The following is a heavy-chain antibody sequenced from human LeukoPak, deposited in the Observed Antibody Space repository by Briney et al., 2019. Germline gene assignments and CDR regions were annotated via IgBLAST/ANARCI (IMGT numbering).Heavy chain of an antibody. CDR2: IWYDGSNK. CDR1: GFTFSSYG. V-gene: IGHV3-33*06. CDR3: ANGYCSGGTCSYDAFDI. D-gene: IGHD2-15*01. Sequence: GGSLRLSCAASGFTFSSYGMHWVRQAPGKGLEWVAVIWYDGSNKYYADSVKGRFTISRDNSKNTLYLQMNSLRAEDTAVYYCANGYCSGGTCSYDAFDIWGQGIMVTVSS. J-gene: IGHJ3*02.